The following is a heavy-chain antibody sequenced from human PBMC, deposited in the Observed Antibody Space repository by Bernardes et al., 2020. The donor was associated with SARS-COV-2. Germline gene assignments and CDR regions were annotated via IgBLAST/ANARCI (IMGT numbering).Heavy chain of an antibody. Sequence: GGSLRLSCSASGFTFNTYALHWVRQAPGKGLEYVAAISSNGIDTYYADSVKGRFTISRDNSKNTLFLHLSSLRVEDTAVYYCVDTPMAKWSQGTLFTVS. CDR3: VDTPMAK. CDR1: GFTFNTYA. CDR2: ISSNGIDT. V-gene: IGHV3-64D*06. J-gene: IGHJ4*01. D-gene: IGHD5-18*01.